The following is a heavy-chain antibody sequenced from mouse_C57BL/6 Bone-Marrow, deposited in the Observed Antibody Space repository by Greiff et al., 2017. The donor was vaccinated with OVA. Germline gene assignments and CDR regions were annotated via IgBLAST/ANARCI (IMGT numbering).Heavy chain of an antibody. CDR2: IDPEDGDT. V-gene: IGHV14-1*01. CDR3: TTGGSYDGYYRLDY. Sequence: VQLQQSGAELVRPGASVKLSCTASGFNIKDYYMHWVKQRPEQGLEWIGRIDPEDGDTEYAPKFQGKATMTADASSNTAYLQLSSLTSEDTAVYYCTTGGSYDGYYRLDYWGQGTTLTVSS. D-gene: IGHD2-3*01. J-gene: IGHJ2*01. CDR1: GFNIKDYY.